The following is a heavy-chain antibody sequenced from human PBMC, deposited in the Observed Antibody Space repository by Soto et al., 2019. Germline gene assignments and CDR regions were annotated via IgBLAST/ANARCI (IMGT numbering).Heavy chain of an antibody. J-gene: IGHJ4*02. CDR1: GYNFAGYW. CDR3: ARGGVSTRTFDY. CDR2: IYPSDSDT. D-gene: IGHD3-3*01. Sequence: PGESLKISCKGSGYNFAGYWIAWVRQMPGKGLELMGIIYPSDSDTRYRPSFQGQVTISADKSISSAYLQWSSLRASDTAMYYSARGGVSTRTFDYWGQGTPV. V-gene: IGHV5-51*01.